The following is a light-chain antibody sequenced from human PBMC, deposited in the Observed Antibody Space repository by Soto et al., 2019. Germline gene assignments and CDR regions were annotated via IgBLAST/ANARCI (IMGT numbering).Light chain of an antibody. CDR1: SSNIGSNT. J-gene: IGLJ1*01. CDR3: AAWDASLKGYV. Sequence: QSVLTQPPSASGTPGQRVTISCSGSSSNIGSNTVDWYRQLPGTAHKLLINSSDQRPSGVPDRFSGSKSGTSASLAISGLQSEDEAEYYCAAWDASLKGYVFGTGTKLTVL. CDR2: SSD. V-gene: IGLV1-44*01.